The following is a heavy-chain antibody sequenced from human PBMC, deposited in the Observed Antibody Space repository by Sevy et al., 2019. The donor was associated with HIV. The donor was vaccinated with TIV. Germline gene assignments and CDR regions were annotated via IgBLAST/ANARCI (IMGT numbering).Heavy chain of an antibody. CDR1: GFTFSSYS. Sequence: GGSLRLSCAASGFTFSSYSMNWVRQAPGKGLEWVSYISSSSSTIYYADSVKGRFTISRDNAKNSLYLQMNSLRYEDTAVYYCARGGGEWFLGDIVATHLDYWGQGTLVTVSS. V-gene: IGHV3-48*02. D-gene: IGHD5-12*01. CDR2: ISSSSSTI. CDR3: ARGGGEWFLGDIVATHLDY. J-gene: IGHJ4*02.